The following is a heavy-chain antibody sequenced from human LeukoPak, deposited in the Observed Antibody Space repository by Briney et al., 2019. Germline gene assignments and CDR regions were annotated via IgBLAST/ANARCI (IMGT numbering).Heavy chain of an antibody. V-gene: IGHV3-23*01. J-gene: IGHJ4*02. CDR2: ISGNADNT. CDR3: AKVWGEGFPTPYFEN. Sequence: GGSLRLSCAASGFTFSSYAMSWVRQAPGKGLEWVSTISGNADNTYYADSVKGRFTISRDNSRNTLYLQMNSLRAEDTAVYFFAKVWGEGFPTPYFENGGKEPLVPVSS. D-gene: IGHD3-16*01. CDR1: GFTFSSYA.